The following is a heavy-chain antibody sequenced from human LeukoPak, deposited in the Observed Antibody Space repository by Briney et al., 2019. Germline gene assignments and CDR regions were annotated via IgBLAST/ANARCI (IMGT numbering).Heavy chain of an antibody. J-gene: IGHJ6*03. CDR3: AMWGVGANYYYYMDG. D-gene: IGHD1-26*01. CDR1: GYTFTGYY. V-gene: IGHV1-2*06. Sequence: WASVKVSCKASGYTFTGYYMHWVRQAPGQGLEWMGRINPNSGGTNYAQQFQGRVTMTRDTSISTAYTELSRLRSDDTAVYYCAMWGVGANYYYYMDGWGKGTTVTVS. CDR2: INPNSGGT.